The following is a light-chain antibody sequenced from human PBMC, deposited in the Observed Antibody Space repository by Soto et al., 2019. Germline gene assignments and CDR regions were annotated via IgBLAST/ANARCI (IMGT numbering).Light chain of an antibody. CDR3: QQYAYCPET. Sequence: EVMMTQFPDTVSVTAGETVTLSCGARQSVRTNLAWYQQRPGQAPRLLIHYASTRAGDIPARFSGSGSGTNFTLAISSLQSEDFAVYYCQQYAYCPETFGQRTKVEIK. CDR2: YAS. J-gene: IGKJ1*01. CDR1: QSVRTN. V-gene: IGKV3D-15*01.